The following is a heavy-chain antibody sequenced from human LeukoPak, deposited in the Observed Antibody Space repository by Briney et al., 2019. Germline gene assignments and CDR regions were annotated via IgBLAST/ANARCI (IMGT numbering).Heavy chain of an antibody. CDR3: ARFEVVSGAFDI. Sequence: PGGSLRLTCAASQFTFSSYWMSWVRQAPGKGLEWVANIKQDGSEKYYVDSVKGRFTISRDNAKNSLYLQMNSLRAEDTAVYYCARFEVVSGAFDIWGQGTTVTVSS. CDR1: QFTFSSYW. V-gene: IGHV3-7*01. D-gene: IGHD4-23*01. J-gene: IGHJ3*02. CDR2: IKQDGSEK.